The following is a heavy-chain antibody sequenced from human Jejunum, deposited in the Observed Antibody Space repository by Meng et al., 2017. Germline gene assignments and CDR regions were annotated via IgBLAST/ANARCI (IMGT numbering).Heavy chain of an antibody. CDR1: GYKFRSYG. J-gene: IGHJ4*02. CDR2: ITPYNGDT. Sequence: ASVKVSCKASGYKFRSYGLSWVRQAPGQGLEWMGWITPYNGDTNYPQKFQGRVIMTTDTSTSTAYMELRNLRSDDTAVYYCARDEDSGSNFDYWGQGTLVTVSS. D-gene: IGHD1-26*01. CDR3: ARDEDSGSNFDY. V-gene: IGHV1-18*01.